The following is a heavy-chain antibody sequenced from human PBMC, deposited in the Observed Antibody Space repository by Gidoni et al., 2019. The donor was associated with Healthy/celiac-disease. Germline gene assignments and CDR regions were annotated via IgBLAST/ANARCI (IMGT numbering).Heavy chain of an antibody. CDR1: GGSISSSSYY. J-gene: IGHJ4*02. Sequence: QLQLQESGPGLVKPSETLSLTCTVSGGSISSSSYYWGWIRQPPGKGLEWIGSIYYSGSTYYNPSLKSRVTISVDTSKNQFSLKLSSVTAADTAVYYCARQMITMVRGASRYFDYWGQGTLVTVSS. V-gene: IGHV4-39*01. D-gene: IGHD3-10*01. CDR2: IYYSGST. CDR3: ARQMITMVRGASRYFDY.